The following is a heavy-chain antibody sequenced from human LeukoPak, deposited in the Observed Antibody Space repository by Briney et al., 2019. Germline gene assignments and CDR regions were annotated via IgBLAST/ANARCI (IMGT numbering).Heavy chain of an antibody. J-gene: IGHJ4*02. CDR2: INPNSGGT. V-gene: IGHV1-2*02. Sequence: ASVKVFCKASGYTFTGYYMHWVRQAPGQGLGWMGWINPNSGGTNYAQKFQGRVTMTRDTSISAAYIELSRLRSDDTAVYYCARGHIVVPFGLDYWGQGTLVTVSS. CDR1: GYTFTGYY. D-gene: IGHD2-21*01. CDR3: ARGHIVVPFGLDY.